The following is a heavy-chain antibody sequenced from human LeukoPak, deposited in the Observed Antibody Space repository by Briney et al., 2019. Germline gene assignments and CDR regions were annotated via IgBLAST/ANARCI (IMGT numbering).Heavy chain of an antibody. CDR2: INHDGSEK. Sequence: GGSLRLSCAASGFTFSTYWMTWVRQAPGKGLEWVANINHDGSEKYYVDSVRGRFTISRDNAKNSLYLQMNSLRAEDTAVYYCAELGITMIGGVWGKGTTVTISS. D-gene: IGHD3-10*02. CDR3: AELGITMIGGV. V-gene: IGHV3-7*01. CDR1: GFTFSTYW. J-gene: IGHJ6*04.